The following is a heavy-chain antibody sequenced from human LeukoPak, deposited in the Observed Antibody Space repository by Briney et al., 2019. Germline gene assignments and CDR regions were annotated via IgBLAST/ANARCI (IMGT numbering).Heavy chain of an antibody. Sequence: GRSLRLSCAASGFTFSSYAMHWVRQAPGKGLEWVAVISYDGSNKYYADSVKGRSTISRGNSKNTLYLQMNSLRAEDTAVYYCAKDPFPGAAAIPYYYYGMDVWGQGTTVTVSS. CDR1: GFTFSSYA. J-gene: IGHJ6*02. V-gene: IGHV3-30*04. CDR2: ISYDGSNK. D-gene: IGHD2-2*02. CDR3: AKDPFPGAAAIPYYYYGMDV.